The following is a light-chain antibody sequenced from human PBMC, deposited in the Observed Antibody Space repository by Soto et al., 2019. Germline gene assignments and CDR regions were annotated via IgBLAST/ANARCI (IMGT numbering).Light chain of an antibody. CDR1: QGIGND. CDR3: LQDESYPLT. J-gene: IGKJ4*01. V-gene: IGKV1-6*01. Sequence: AIQMTQSPSSLSASVGDRVTITCRASQGIGNDLGWYQQKPGRAPKLLIYGVSNLHSGVPSRVSGSGSGTDFTLTISSLQPEDFATYYCLQDESYPLTFGGGTKVEI. CDR2: GVS.